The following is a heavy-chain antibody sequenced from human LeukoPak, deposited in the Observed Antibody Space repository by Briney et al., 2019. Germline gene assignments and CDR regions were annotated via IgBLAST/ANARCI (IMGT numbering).Heavy chain of an antibody. CDR1: GGSFSGYY. CDR2: INHSGST. Sequence: PSETLSLTCAVYGGSFSGYYWSWIRQPPGKGLEWIGEINHSGSTNYNPSLKSRVTISVDTSKNQFSLKLSSVTAADTAVYYCARQLFGELLGYYYGMDVWGQGTTVTVSS. D-gene: IGHD3-10*01. V-gene: IGHV4-34*01. CDR3: ARQLFGELLGYYYGMDV. J-gene: IGHJ6*02.